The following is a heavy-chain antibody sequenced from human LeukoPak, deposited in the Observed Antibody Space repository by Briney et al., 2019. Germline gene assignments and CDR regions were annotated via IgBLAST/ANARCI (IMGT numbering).Heavy chain of an antibody. Sequence: SETLSLTCTVSGGSISSYYWSWIRQPAGKGLEWIGRIYTSGSTNYNPSLKSRVTVSVDTSKNQFSLKLSSVTAADTAVYYCARDFCGGDCYHWYFDLWGRGTLVTVSS. CDR3: ARDFCGGDCYHWYFDL. CDR1: GGSISSYY. CDR2: IYTSGST. J-gene: IGHJ2*01. V-gene: IGHV4-4*07. D-gene: IGHD2-21*02.